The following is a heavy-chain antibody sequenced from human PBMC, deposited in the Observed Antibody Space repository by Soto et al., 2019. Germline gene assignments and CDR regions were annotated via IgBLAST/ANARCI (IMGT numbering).Heavy chain of an antibody. Sequence: ASVKVSCKASGGTFNTYTINWVRQAPGRGLEWVGQIVPMYDSVNYAENFQGRVTITADKSTKTAYMELTSLRSEDTALYFCASWRSYSGSYCFDYWGQGTLVTSPQ. D-gene: IGHD1-26*01. CDR2: IVPMYDSV. V-gene: IGHV1-69*06. J-gene: IGHJ4*02. CDR3: ASWRSYSGSYCFDY. CDR1: GGTFNTYT.